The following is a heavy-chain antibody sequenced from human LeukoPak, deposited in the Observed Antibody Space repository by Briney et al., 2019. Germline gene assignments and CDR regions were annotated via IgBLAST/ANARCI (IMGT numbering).Heavy chain of an antibody. Sequence: GESLKISGKGSGYSFTSYWIGWVRQMAGKGLEWMGIIYPGDSDTRYSPSFQGQVTISADKSISTAYLQWSSLKASDTAMYYCARLRLAVIPLGFDPWRQGTLVTVSS. CDR3: ARLRLAVIPLGFDP. CDR2: IYPGDSDT. V-gene: IGHV5-51*01. CDR1: GYSFTSYW. J-gene: IGHJ5*02. D-gene: IGHD3-22*01.